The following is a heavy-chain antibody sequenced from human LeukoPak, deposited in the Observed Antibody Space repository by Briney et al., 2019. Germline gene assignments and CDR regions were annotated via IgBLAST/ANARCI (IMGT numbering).Heavy chain of an antibody. J-gene: IGHJ3*02. CDR3: ARVAQNYYDSSGYDAFDI. CDR2: ISAYNGNT. D-gene: IGHD3-22*01. V-gene: IGHV1-18*01. Sequence: ASVKVSCKASGYTFTSYGISWVRQAPGQGLEWMGWISAYNGNTNYAQKIQGRVTMTTDTSTSTAYKELRSLRSDDTAVYYCARVAQNYYDSSGYDAFDIWGQGTMVTVSS. CDR1: GYTFTSYG.